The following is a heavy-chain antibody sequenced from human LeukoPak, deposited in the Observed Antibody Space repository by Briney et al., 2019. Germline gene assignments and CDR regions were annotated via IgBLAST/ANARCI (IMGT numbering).Heavy chain of an antibody. J-gene: IGHJ4*02. CDR3: ARFGYSGWNLEY. CDR1: GFSFRDFW. V-gene: IGHV3-7*01. Sequence: GGSLRLPCAASGFSFRDFWMSWVRQSPGKGLEWVASINQGGSLNYYVDSVKGRFTISRDDAKSSLYVRMDSLRDEDTAVYYCARFGYSGWNLEYWGQGTLVTVSS. D-gene: IGHD5-12*01. CDR2: INQGGSLN.